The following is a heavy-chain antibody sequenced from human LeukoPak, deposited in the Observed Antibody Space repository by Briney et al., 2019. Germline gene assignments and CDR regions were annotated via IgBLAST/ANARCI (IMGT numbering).Heavy chain of an antibody. CDR2: IYHSGST. CDR1: GGSISSSNW. CDR3: ARLKRLRSSSWYNYFDY. J-gene: IGHJ4*02. Sequence: PSGTLSLTCAVSGGSISSSNWWSWVRQPPGKGLEWIGEIYHSGSTNYNPSLKSRVTISVDKSKNQFSLKLSSVTAADTAVYYCARLKRLRSSSWYNYFDYWGQGTLVTVSS. V-gene: IGHV4-4*02. D-gene: IGHD6-13*01.